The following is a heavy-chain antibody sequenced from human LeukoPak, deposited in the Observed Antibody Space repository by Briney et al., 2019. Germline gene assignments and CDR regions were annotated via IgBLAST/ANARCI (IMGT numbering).Heavy chain of an antibody. J-gene: IGHJ2*01. D-gene: IGHD1-20*01. CDR3: ARGNWNGRRHLDL. Sequence: PGGSLRLSCTATGFTFSNYWMSWVRQPPGKGLEWIGEISHSGITNYKPSLKSRVTIAVDTSKNQLSLKLSSVTAADTAVYYCARGNWNGRRHLDLWGRGTLVTVSS. CDR1: GFTFSNYW. V-gene: IGHV4-34*01. CDR2: ISHSGIT.